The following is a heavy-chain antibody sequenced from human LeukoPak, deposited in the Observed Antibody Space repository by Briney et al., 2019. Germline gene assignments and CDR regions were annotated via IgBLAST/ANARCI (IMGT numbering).Heavy chain of an antibody. V-gene: IGHV3-30-3*01. D-gene: IGHD3-16*01. J-gene: IGHJ4*02. Sequence: QPGRSLRLSCAASGFTFSSYAMHRVRQAPGKGLEWVAVISYDGSNKYYADSVKGRFTISRDNSKNTLYLQMNSLRAEDTAVYYCASVSTASGGGYFDYWGQGTLVTVSS. CDR3: ASVSTASGGGYFDY. CDR2: ISYDGSNK. CDR1: GFTFSSYA.